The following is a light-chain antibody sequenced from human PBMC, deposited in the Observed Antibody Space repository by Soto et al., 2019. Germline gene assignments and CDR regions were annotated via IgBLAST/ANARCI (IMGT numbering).Light chain of an antibody. CDR3: QKYNSAPLT. CDR2: AAS. V-gene: IGKV1-27*01. CDR1: QDIGVY. J-gene: IGKJ4*01. Sequence: DSQMTQSPSSLSASLGDRVTITCRASQDIGVYLAWFQQKPGKVPKLLIYAASTLQSGVPSRFSGSGSGTDFTLTISSLQPEDFATYYCQKYNSAPLTFGGGTKV.